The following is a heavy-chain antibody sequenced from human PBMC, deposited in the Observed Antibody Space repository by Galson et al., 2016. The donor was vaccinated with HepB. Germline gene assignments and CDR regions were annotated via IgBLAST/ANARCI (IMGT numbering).Heavy chain of an antibody. V-gene: IGHV1-69*06. D-gene: IGHD2/OR15-2a*01. CDR3: AKIGLVQNTVPAPKYYTH. CDR1: GYTFTING. CDR2: IVPLFAKA. Sequence: CTASGYTFTINGISWVRQAPGQGLEWVGGIVPLFAKANNAQKFEGRVTITADKSTSTVCMELSSLKAEDTAVYYCAKIGLVQNTVPAPKYYTHWGQGTLVTVSS. J-gene: IGHJ1*01.